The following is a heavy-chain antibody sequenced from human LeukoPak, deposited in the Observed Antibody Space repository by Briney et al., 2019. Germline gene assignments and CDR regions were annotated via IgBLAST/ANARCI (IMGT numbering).Heavy chain of an antibody. J-gene: IGHJ6*03. Sequence: SETLSLTCTVSGGSISSYYWSWIRRPPGKGLEWIGYIYYSGSTNYNPSLKSRVTISVDTSKNQFSLKLSSVTAADTAVYYCAMTGIAAAGTLIGYYYYYMDVWGKGTTVTVSS. CDR2: IYYSGST. D-gene: IGHD6-13*01. V-gene: IGHV4-59*08. CDR3: AMTGIAAAGTLIGYYYYYMDV. CDR1: GGSISSYY.